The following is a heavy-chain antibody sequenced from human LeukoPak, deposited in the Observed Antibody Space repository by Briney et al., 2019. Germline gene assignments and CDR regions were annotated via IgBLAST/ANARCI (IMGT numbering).Heavy chain of an antibody. CDR1: GGTFSSYA. J-gene: IGHJ1*01. V-gene: IGHV1-69*05. CDR3: ARGHSSSWYEH. CDR2: IIPIFGTA. D-gene: IGHD6-13*01. Sequence: SVKVSCKASGGTFSSYAISWVRQAPGQGLEWMGRIIPIFGTANYAQKFQGRVTMTRNTSISTAYMELSSLRSEDTAVYYCARGHSSSWYEHWGQGTLVTVSS.